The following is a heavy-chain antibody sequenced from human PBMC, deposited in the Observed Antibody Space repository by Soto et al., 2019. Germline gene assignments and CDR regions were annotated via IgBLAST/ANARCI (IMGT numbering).Heavy chain of an antibody. CDR3: GTQRRGGGCFVCNS. V-gene: IGHV3-23*01. CDR2: ISGNGAAT. Sequence: VQLLESGGGWVQPGGSVRLSCAASGFPFSHYAMSWVRQAPGKGLEWVSAISGNGAATTYADSVRGRFTISRDNSKDALHLQMNTLIDDDTAVYYCGTQRRGGGCFVCNSWGQGVLVTVSS. D-gene: IGHD6-19*01. J-gene: IGHJ4*02. CDR1: GFPFSHYA.